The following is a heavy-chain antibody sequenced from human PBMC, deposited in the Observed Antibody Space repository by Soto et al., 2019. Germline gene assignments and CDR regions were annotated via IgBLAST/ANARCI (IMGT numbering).Heavy chain of an antibody. CDR3: GARGYYGMDV. Sequence: QVQLVQSGAEVQKPGSSVKVSCKASGGTFSSYTISWVRQAPGQGLEWMGGIIPIFGTANYAQKFQGRVTITADESTSTAYMELSSLRAEDTAVYYCGARGYYGMDVWGQGTTVTVSS. CDR2: IIPIFGTA. D-gene: IGHD6-6*01. V-gene: IGHV1-69*01. CDR1: GGTFSSYT. J-gene: IGHJ6*02.